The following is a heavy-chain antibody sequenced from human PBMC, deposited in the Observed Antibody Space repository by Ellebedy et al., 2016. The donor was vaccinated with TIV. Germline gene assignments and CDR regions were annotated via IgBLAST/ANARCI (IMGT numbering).Heavy chain of an antibody. CDR3: VRDLSQLSSWGMDV. J-gene: IGHJ6*02. CDR1: GFTFSSYA. D-gene: IGHD2-15*01. CDR2: ISYDGSNK. Sequence: GESLKISXAASGFTFSSYAMHWVRQSPGKGLEWVAVISYDGSNKYYADSVKGRFTISRDNSKNTLYLQMNSLRAEDTAVYYCVRDLSQLSSWGMDVWGQGTTVTVSS. V-gene: IGHV3-30*14.